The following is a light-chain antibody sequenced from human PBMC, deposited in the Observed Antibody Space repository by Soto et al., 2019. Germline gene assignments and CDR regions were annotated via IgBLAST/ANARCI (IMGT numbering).Light chain of an antibody. Sequence: QSALTQPASVSESPGQSITISCAGTSSDIGGYNYVSWYQQHPDKAPKLMIYGVTNRPSGVSDRFSGSKSGNTASLTISGAQAEDEADYYCTSYTSSSTYVFGTGTKLTVL. CDR3: TSYTSSSTYV. CDR2: GVT. J-gene: IGLJ1*01. CDR1: SSDIGGYNY. V-gene: IGLV2-14*01.